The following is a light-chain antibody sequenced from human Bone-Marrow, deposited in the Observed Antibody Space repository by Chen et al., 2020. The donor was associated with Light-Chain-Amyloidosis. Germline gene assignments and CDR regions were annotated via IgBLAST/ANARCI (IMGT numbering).Light chain of an antibody. CDR3: SSYTSSSTLV. CDR1: SSDVGGYNF. Sequence: QSVLTQPASVSGSPGQSITISCTGTSSDVGGYNFVSWYQQHPGKAPKLMIYDVSNRPSGVSNRVSGSKSGHTASLTISGLQAEDEADYYCSSYTSSSTLVFGGGTKLTVL. CDR2: DVS. J-gene: IGLJ2*01. V-gene: IGLV2-14*01.